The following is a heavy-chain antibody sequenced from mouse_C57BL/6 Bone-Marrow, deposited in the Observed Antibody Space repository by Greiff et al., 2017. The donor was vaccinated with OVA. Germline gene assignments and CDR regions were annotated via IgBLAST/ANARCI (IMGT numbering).Heavy chain of an antibody. Sequence: QVQLQQPGAELVMPGASVKLSCKASGYTFTSYWMHWVKQRPGQGLEWIGEIDPSDSYTNYNQKFKGKSTLTVDKSSSTAYMQLSSLTSWDSAVYYGASNYGRSSSCFDVWGTGTTVTVSS. J-gene: IGHJ1*03. CDR1: GYTFTSYW. D-gene: IGHD1-1*01. CDR2: IDPSDSYT. CDR3: ASNYGRSSSCFDV. V-gene: IGHV1-69*01.